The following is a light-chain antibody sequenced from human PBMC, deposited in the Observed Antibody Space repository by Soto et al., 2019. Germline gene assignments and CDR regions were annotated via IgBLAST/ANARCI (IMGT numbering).Light chain of an antibody. Sequence: QAVVTQEPSLTVSPGGTVTLTCGSSTGAVTSGHYPYWFQQKPGQAPRTLIYNTSDKHSWAPARFSGSLLGGKAALTLSGAQPEDEAEYYCLLSDSGARVFGGGTQLTVL. CDR2: NTS. CDR3: LLSDSGARV. V-gene: IGLV7-46*01. CDR1: TGAVTSGHY. J-gene: IGLJ7*01.